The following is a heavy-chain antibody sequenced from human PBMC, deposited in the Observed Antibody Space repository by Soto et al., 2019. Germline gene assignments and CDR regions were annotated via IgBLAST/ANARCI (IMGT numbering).Heavy chain of an antibody. CDR1: GFTFSSYW. D-gene: IGHD3-3*01. CDR2: INIDGSST. Sequence: PGGSLRLSCAASGFTFSSYWMHWVRQAPGKGLVWFSRINIDGSSTSYADSVKVRFTISRDNAKNTLYLQLNSLRAEDTAVYYFSRDPVIPLRFLEWLPNNWFDPWGQGTLVTV. V-gene: IGHV3-74*01. CDR3: SRDPVIPLRFLEWLPNNWFDP. J-gene: IGHJ5*02.